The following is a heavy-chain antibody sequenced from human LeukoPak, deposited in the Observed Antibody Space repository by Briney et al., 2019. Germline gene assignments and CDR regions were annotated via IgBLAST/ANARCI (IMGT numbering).Heavy chain of an antibody. CDR1: GFTFSNAW. Sequence: GGSLRLSCAASGFTFSNAWMSWVRQAPGKGLEWVGRIKSKPDGGTTDYAAPVKGRFTISRDNSKNTLYLQMNSLRAEDTAVYYCAKDAQRYYYDSSGYYADYWGQGTLVTVSS. CDR3: AKDAQRYYYDSSGYYADY. CDR2: IKSKPDGGTT. V-gene: IGHV3-15*01. J-gene: IGHJ4*02. D-gene: IGHD3-22*01.